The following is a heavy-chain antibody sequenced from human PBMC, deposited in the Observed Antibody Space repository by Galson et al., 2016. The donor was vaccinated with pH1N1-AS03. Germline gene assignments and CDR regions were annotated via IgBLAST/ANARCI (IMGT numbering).Heavy chain of an antibody. J-gene: IGHJ4*02. CDR1: GFIFSTYE. CDR3: GSSPHYFDY. Sequence: SLRLSCAASGFIFSTYEMYWVRQAPGKGLEWVSYISSSGATTYYADSVKGRFTISRDNAKNSLYLQMNNLRAEDTAVYYCGSSPHYFDYWGQGTLVTVSS. CDR2: ISSSGATT. V-gene: IGHV3-48*03.